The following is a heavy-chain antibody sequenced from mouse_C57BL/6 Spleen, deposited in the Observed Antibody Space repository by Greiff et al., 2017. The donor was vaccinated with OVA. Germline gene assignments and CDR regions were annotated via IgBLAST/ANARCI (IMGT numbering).Heavy chain of an antibody. CDR3: ASYYGSSSSAMDY. V-gene: IGHV2-2*01. D-gene: IGHD1-1*01. J-gene: IGHJ4*01. CDR2: IWSGGST. Sequence: VKLMESGPGLVQPSQSLSITCTVSGFSLTSYGVHWVRQSPGKGLEWLGVIWSGGSTDYNAAFISRLSISKDNSKSQVFFKMNSLQADDTAIYYCASYYGSSSSAMDYWGQGTSVTVSS. CDR1: GFSLTSYG.